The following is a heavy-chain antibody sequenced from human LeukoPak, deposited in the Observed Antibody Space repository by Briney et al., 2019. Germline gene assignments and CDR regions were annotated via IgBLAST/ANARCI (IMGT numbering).Heavy chain of an antibody. Sequence: SETLSLTCTVSGGSISSGGYYWSWIRQHPGKGLEWIGYIYYSGSTYYNPSLKSRVTISVDTSKNQFSLKLSSVTAADTAVYYCARDGGSWCSSTSCYFLGLDYWGQGTLVTVSS. CDR2: IYYSGST. CDR3: ARDGGSWCSSTSCYFLGLDY. V-gene: IGHV4-31*03. D-gene: IGHD2-2*01. J-gene: IGHJ4*02. CDR1: GGSISSGGYY.